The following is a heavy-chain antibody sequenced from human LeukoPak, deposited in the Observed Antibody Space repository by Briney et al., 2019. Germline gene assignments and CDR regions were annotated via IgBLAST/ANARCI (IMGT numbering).Heavy chain of an antibody. CDR2: ISGSGGST. D-gene: IGHD6-19*01. Sequence: GGSLRLPCAASGFTFSSYAMSWVRQAPGKGLEWVSAISGSGGSTYYADSVKGRFTISRDNSKNTLYLQMNSLRAEDTAVYYCAKGGRQWLDPTYYYYGMDVWGQGTTVIVSS. CDR3: AKGGRQWLDPTYYYYGMDV. V-gene: IGHV3-23*01. CDR1: GFTFSSYA. J-gene: IGHJ6*02.